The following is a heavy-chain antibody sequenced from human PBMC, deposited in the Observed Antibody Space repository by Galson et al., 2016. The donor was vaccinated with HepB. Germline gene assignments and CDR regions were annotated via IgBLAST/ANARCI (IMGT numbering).Heavy chain of an antibody. CDR3: ARDHVDTGATDSFDP. CDR2: INSDGSST. J-gene: IGHJ5*02. CDR1: GFTFSNYW. Sequence: SLRLSCAASGFTFSNYWMHWVRQAPGRGLVWVSRINSDGSSTSYADSVKGRFTISRDNAKNTLYLQLNSLSTEDTAVYYCARDHVDTGATDSFDPWGQGTLVTVSS. V-gene: IGHV3-74*01. D-gene: IGHD5-18*01.